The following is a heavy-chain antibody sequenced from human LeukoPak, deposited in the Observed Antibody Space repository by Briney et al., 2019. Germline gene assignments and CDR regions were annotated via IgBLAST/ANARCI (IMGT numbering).Heavy chain of an antibody. Sequence: PGGSLRLSCGASGFTFSNFAMTWVRQAPGRGLEWVSALSGSGFNTNYADSVKGRFTISRDNSKNTLYLQMNSLRAEDTAVYYCAKMAGQQLGDYYMDVWGKGTTLTVSS. V-gene: IGHV3-23*01. CDR3: AKMAGQQLGDYYMDV. CDR2: LSGSGFNT. J-gene: IGHJ6*03. D-gene: IGHD6-13*01. CDR1: GFTFSNFA.